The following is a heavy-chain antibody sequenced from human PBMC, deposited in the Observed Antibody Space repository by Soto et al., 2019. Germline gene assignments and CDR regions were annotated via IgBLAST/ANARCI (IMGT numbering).Heavy chain of an antibody. Sequence: LILSCEDSGFMFENYNMHWFRQAPGKGLECVSLITWNGGNTYYADSLNGRFTISRDGTTQSVSLQMTGLKREDTGLYYCARETLSFGSALDVWGQGTTVTVSS. CDR1: GFMFENYN. D-gene: IGHD3-3*01. V-gene: IGHV3-43*01. J-gene: IGHJ6*01. CDR2: ITWNGGNT. CDR3: ARETLSFGSALDV.